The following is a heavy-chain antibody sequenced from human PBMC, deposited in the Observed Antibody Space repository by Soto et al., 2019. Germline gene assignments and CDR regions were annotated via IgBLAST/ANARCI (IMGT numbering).Heavy chain of an antibody. D-gene: IGHD2-15*01. J-gene: IGHJ3*02. CDR1: GYTFTSYY. Sequence: ASVKVSCKASGYTFTSYYMHWVRQAPGQGLEWMGIINPSGGSTSYAQKFQGRVTMTRDTSTSTVYMELSSLRSEDTAVYYCASLWECSGGSYSHAFDIWGQGTMVTVSS. V-gene: IGHV1-46*01. CDR3: ASLWECSGGSYSHAFDI. CDR2: INPSGGST.